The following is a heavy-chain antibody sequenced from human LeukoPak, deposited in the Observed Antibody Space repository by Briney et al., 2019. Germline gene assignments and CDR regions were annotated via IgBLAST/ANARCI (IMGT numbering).Heavy chain of an antibody. J-gene: IGHJ4*02. CDR1: GFTFSDHY. V-gene: IGHV3-72*01. D-gene: IGHD2-15*01. CDR2: IRNKANSYTT. Sequence: GGSLRLSCAASGFTFSDHYMDWVRQAPGKGLDWVGRIRNKANSYTTEYAASVKGRFTISRDDSKNSLYLQMNSLKIEDTAVYYCAKAHPRSRFDSWGQGTLVTVSS. CDR3: AKAHPRSRFDS.